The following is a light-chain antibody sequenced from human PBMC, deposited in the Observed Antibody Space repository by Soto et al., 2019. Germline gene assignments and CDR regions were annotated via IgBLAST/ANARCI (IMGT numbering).Light chain of an antibody. J-gene: IGLJ1*01. CDR2: NTN. CDR3: AVWDENVNAPHYL. V-gene: IGLV1-44*01. CDR1: SSNIGTNS. Sequence: QSVLTQLPSASGTPGQRVTISCSGSSSNIGTNSVNWYQQLPGTAPKLLIYNTNERPSGVPDRFSGSKSGTSASLASSGLQSEDEAEYYCAVWDENVNAPHYLFGTGTKLPVL.